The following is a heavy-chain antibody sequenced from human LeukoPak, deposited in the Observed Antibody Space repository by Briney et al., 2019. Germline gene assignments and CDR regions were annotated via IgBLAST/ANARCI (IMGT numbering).Heavy chain of an antibody. V-gene: IGHV2-70*11. J-gene: IGHJ4*02. CDR2: IDWDDDK. CDR3: ARIPFGSGSYYSH. Sequence: SGPALVKPTQTLTLTCTFSGFSLSTSGMCVSWIRQPPGKALEWLARIDWDDDKYYSTSLKTRLTISKDTSKNQVVLTVSTMDPVDTATYYCARIPFGSGSYYSHWGQGSLVTVSS. D-gene: IGHD3-10*01. CDR1: GFSLSTSGMC.